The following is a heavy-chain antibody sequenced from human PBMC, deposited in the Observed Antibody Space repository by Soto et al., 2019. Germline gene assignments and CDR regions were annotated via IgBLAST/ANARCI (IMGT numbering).Heavy chain of an antibody. Sequence: SVRVSCKASGGTFSSQAISWVRQAPGQGLEWMGQIIPFFRGTKYAQKFQGRVTITADDSTSTAYMDLSSLRSEDTAVYYCARDVPLNYYGSTYYYYAMDVWGQGTTDTVSS. CDR2: IIPFFRGT. CDR3: ARDVPLNYYGSTYYYYAMDV. V-gene: IGHV1-69*13. D-gene: IGHD3-10*01. J-gene: IGHJ6*02. CDR1: GGTFSSQA.